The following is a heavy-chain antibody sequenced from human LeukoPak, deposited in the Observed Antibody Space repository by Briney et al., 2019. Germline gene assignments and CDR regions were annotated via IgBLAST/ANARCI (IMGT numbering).Heavy chain of an antibody. V-gene: IGHV4-34*01. J-gene: IGHJ6*03. CDR1: GGSFSGYY. CDR3: ARRSVGATYDGGNYYYYYMDV. D-gene: IGHD1-26*01. CDR2: INHSGST. Sequence: SETLSLTCAVYGGSFSGYYWSWIRQPPGKGLEWIGEINHSGSTNYNPSLKSRVTISVDTSKNQFSLKLSSVTAADTAVYYCARRSVGATYDGGNYYYYYMDVWVKGTTVTVSS.